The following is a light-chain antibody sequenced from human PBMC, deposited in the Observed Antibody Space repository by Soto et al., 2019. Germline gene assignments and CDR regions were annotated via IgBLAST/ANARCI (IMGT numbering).Light chain of an antibody. CDR3: QSYDSSLSGWV. V-gene: IGLV1-40*01. CDR1: SSNIGAGYD. CDR2: GNS. J-gene: IGLJ3*02. Sequence: QSVLTQPPSVSGAPGQRVTISCTGSSSNIGAGYDVHWYQQLPGTAPKHLIYGNSNRPSRVPDRFSGSKSGTSASLAITGLQAEDEADYYCQSYDSSLSGWVFGGGTKLTVL.